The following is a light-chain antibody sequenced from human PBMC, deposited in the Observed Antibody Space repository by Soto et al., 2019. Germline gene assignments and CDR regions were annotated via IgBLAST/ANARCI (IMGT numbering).Light chain of an antibody. J-gene: IGLJ3*02. CDR2: NDL. CDR1: GPYIEVNA. CDR3: EAWDHSRQGWV. Sequence: QSVLTQPPSASRTPGQRFPISCSASGPYIEVNAINWYQQVPGTAPRLLIYNDLQRPSGVPDRFSGSRSGSSASLVIVGLQSEDEAYYYGEAWDHSRQGWVFGGGTKLTVL. V-gene: IGLV1-44*01.